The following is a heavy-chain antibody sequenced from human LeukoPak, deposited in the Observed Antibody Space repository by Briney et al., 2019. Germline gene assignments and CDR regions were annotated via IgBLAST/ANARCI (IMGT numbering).Heavy chain of an antibody. CDR1: GDSISSYY. V-gene: IGHV4-39*01. D-gene: IGHD2-8*01. Sequence: SETLSLTCTVSGDSISSYYWSWIRQPPGKGLEWIGSIYYSGSTYYNPSLKSRVTISVDTSKNQFSLKLSSVTAADTAVYYCARYDPENMLDAFDIWGQGTMVTVSS. J-gene: IGHJ3*02. CDR3: ARYDPENMLDAFDI. CDR2: IYYSGST.